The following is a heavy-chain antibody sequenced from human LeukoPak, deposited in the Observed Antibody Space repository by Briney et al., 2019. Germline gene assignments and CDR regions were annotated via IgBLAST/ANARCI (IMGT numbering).Heavy chain of an antibody. V-gene: IGHV4-39*07. CDR3: ASTYSYGNYMDV. D-gene: IGHD5-18*01. CDR2: ISYSGTT. Sequence: PSETLSLTCTVSGDSINNNVYYWGWIRQPPGKGLEWIAIISYSGTTYYNPSLKTRATISIDTSKNKFSLKVNSVTAADTAVYYCASTYSYGNYMDVWGKGTTVTVSS. CDR1: GDSINNNVYY. J-gene: IGHJ6*03.